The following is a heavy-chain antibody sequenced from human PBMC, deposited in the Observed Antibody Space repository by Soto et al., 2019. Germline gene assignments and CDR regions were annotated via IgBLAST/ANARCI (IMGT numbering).Heavy chain of an antibody. CDR3: ARGSGYYDSSGSSGDFDY. D-gene: IGHD3-22*01. CDR1: GGTFSSYA. V-gene: IGHV1-69*13. Sequence: SVKVSCKASGGTFSSYAISWVRQAPGQGLEWMGGIIPIFGTANYAQKFQGRVTITADESTSTAYMELSSLRSEDTAVYYCARGSGYYDSSGSSGDFDYWGQGTLVTVSS. CDR2: IIPIFGTA. J-gene: IGHJ4*02.